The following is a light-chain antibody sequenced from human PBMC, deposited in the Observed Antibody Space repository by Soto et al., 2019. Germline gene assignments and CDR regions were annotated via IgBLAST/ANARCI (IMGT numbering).Light chain of an antibody. CDR1: QSVSSY. V-gene: IGKV3-11*01. Sequence: EIVLTQSPATLSLSPGERATLSCRASQSVSSYLAWYQQKPGQAHRLLIYDASNRAAGIPARFSGSVSGTDFTLTISSLAPEDFALYYCQQRSNFLTFGGGTKLEVK. CDR2: DAS. CDR3: QQRSNFLT. J-gene: IGKJ4*01.